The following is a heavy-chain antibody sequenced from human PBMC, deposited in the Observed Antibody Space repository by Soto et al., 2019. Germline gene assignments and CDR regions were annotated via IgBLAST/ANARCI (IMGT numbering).Heavy chain of an antibody. CDR1: GYTFTNYG. CDR3: ARDSTNRAKFDY. Sequence: QVQVVQSGGEVKKPGASVKVSCKTSGYTFTNYGISWVRQGPGRGLEWLGWTSAYNGNTNYAQKFQGRVTMTTDTSTSTVYMELRSLRSDDTAVYYCARDSTNRAKFDYWGQGTLVTVSS. V-gene: IGHV1-18*01. J-gene: IGHJ4*02. D-gene: IGHD2-8*01. CDR2: TSAYNGNT.